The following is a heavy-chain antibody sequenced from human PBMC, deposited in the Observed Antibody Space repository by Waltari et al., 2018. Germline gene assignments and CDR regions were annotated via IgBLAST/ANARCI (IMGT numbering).Heavy chain of an antibody. D-gene: IGHD4-17*01. CDR1: GFTFSGYG. V-gene: IGHV3-30*02. CDR3: ASIFAGTAVTTIQPIDI. Sequence: QVQLVESGGGVVQPGGSLRLSCAASGFTFSGYGLPWVRQAPGKGLECLAFITFEGTNKYYADSVKGRFTISRDNPKNTMFLQMNSLRPDDTAIYYCASIFAGTAVTTIQPIDIWGQGTMVTVSS. J-gene: IGHJ3*02. CDR2: ITFEGTNK.